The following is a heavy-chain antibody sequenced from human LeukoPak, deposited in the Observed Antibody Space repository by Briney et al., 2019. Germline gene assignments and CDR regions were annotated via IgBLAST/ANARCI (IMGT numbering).Heavy chain of an antibody. CDR3: AKDGAWLRFDD. Sequence: GGSLRLSCAASGFTFSSYWMHWVRQTPGKGLVWVSRINSDGSTTSYADSVRGRFSISRDDLKNTVYLQMKNLTAEDTAVYYCAKDGAWLRFDDWGQGILVTVSS. V-gene: IGHV3-74*01. D-gene: IGHD5-12*01. CDR2: INSDGSTT. J-gene: IGHJ4*02. CDR1: GFTFSSYW.